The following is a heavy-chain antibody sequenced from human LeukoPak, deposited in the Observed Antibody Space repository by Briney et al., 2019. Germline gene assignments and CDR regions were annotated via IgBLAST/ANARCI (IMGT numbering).Heavy chain of an antibody. CDR1: GFTFSSYA. CDR2: ISYDGSNK. V-gene: IGHV3-30*04. CDR3: ARDLLYSSSWEGGGDY. D-gene: IGHD6-13*01. J-gene: IGHJ4*02. Sequence: GGSLRLSCAASGFTFSSYAMHWVRQAPGKGLEWVAVISYDGSNKYYADSVKGRFTISRDNSKNTLYLQMNSLRAGDTAVYYWARDLLYSSSWEGGGDYWGQGTLVTVSS.